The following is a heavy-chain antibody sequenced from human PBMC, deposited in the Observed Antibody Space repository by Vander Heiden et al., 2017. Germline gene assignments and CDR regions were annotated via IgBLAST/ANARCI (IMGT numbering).Heavy chain of an antibody. CDR2: ISWNSGSI. J-gene: IGHJ5*02. CDR3: AKGASSSSGFDP. D-gene: IGHD6-6*01. V-gene: IGHV3-9*01. Sequence: FDYYAMHWVRQAPGKGLEWVSGISWNSGSIGYADSVKGRFTISRDNAKNSLYLQMNSLRAEAPALYYCAKGASSSSGFDPWGQGTLVTVSS. CDR1: FDYYA.